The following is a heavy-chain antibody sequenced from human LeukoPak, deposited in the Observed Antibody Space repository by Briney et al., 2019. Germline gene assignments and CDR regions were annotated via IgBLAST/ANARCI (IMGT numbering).Heavy chain of an antibody. Sequence: GGPLNLLCATCGHPLNNYNMNCARQSRGRALEWVSSITSWGTYIFYAHSVKGRFTIPRDSHENSVYAQMNSQSAEDTAVYYCDELGITMIGGVWGKGTTVTIPS. D-gene: IGHD3-10*02. CDR1: GHPLNNYN. CDR2: ITSWGTYI. CDR3: DELGITMIGGV. J-gene: IGHJ6*04. V-gene: IGHV3-21*01.